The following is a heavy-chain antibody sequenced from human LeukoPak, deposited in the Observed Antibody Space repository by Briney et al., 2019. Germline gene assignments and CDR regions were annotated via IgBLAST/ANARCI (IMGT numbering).Heavy chain of an antibody. J-gene: IGHJ4*02. CDR2: ITPNSGGT. Sequence: ASVKVSCKASGYSFTGYYIHWVRQAPGQGLEWMGWITPNSGGTNYAQKFQGRVTMTRDTSMSTAYMELSRLISDDTAVYYCARQSLRNFDYWGQGTLVTVS. CDR3: ARQSLRNFDY. CDR1: GYSFTGYY. V-gene: IGHV1-2*02.